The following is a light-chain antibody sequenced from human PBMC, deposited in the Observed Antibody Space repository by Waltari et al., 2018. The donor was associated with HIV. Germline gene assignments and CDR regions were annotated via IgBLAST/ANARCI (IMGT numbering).Light chain of an antibody. CDR2: GNC. CDR1: SSNIGAGYD. Sequence: QSVLTQPPSLSGAPGQRVTISCTGSSSNIGAGYDVHWSQNHPGTAPKLFIYGNCHRPSGVPDRFSGSKSGTSVSLAITGLQAEDEADYYCQSYDSSLSGSVVFGGGTKLTVL. V-gene: IGLV1-40*01. J-gene: IGLJ2*01. CDR3: QSYDSSLSGSVV.